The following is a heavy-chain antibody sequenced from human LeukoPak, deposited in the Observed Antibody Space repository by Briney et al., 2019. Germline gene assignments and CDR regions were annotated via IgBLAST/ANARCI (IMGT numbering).Heavy chain of an antibody. Sequence: SETLSLTCAVYGGSFSGYYWSWIRQPPGKGLEWIGEINHSGSTNYNPSLKSRVTISVDTSKNQFSLKLSSVTAADTAVYYCARGGGLGFGYYYYYYMDVWGKGTTVTVSS. CDR3: ARGGGLGFGYYYYYYMDV. J-gene: IGHJ6*03. CDR2: INHSGST. D-gene: IGHD3-10*01. V-gene: IGHV4-34*01. CDR1: GGSFSGYY.